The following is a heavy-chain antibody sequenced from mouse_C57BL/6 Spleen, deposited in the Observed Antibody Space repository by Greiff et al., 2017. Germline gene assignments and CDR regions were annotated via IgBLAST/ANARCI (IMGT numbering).Heavy chain of an antibody. J-gene: IGHJ2*01. CDR3: SREGKGDMDY. V-gene: IGHV1-72*01. CDR1: GYTFTSYW. CDR2: IDPKSGGT. Sequence: QVQLQQPGAELVKPGASVKLSCKASGYTFTSYWMHWVKQRPGRGLEWIGRIDPKSGGTTYNEKFKSKATLTVDKPSSTAYLQLSSLTSEYSAVDYCSREGKGDMDYWGQGTTLTVSS. D-gene: IGHD3-3*01.